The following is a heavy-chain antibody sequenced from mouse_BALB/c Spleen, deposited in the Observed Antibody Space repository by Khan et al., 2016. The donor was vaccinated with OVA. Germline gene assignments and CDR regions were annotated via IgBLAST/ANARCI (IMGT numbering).Heavy chain of an antibody. CDR3: ARGVSSWDFSFPY. Sequence: VQLQQSGPELVEPGASVKMSCKAAGYTFTNYVMHWVKQKPGQGLEWIAYINPYNAGTRYNEKFKGKATLTSDISSTTAYMELSSLTSEDSAVYYCARGVSSWDFSFPYWGQGTLVTVSA. CDR2: INPYNAGT. CDR1: GYTFTNYV. J-gene: IGHJ3*01. V-gene: IGHV1S136*01. D-gene: IGHD4-1*01.